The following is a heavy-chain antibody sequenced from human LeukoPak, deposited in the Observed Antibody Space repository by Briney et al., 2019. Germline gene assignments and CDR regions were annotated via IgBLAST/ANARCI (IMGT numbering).Heavy chain of an antibody. J-gene: IGHJ4*02. CDR1: GYTFTSYY. CDR3: ARDPTTYVSYFDY. Sequence: GASVKVSCKASGYTFTSYYMHWVRQAPAQGLEWMGIINPSGGSTSYAQKFQGRVTMTRDTSTSTVYMELSSLRSEDTAGYYCARDPTTYVSYFDYWGQGTLVTVSS. CDR2: INPSGGST. D-gene: IGHD2/OR15-2a*01. V-gene: IGHV1-46*01.